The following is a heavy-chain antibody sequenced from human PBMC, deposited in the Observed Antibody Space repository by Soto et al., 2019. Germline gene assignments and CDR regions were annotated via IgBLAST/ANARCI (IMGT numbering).Heavy chain of an antibody. CDR3: AREGHGSTWLNWFDP. CDR1: GFTFRSYS. V-gene: IGHV3-48*02. J-gene: IGHJ5*02. Sequence: EVQLVESGGGLVQPGGSLRLSCVASGFTFRSYSMNWVRQAPGKGLKWVSHISSSSTTINYADSVKGRFTISRDNAKNSLYLQMNSLRDEDTAVYYCAREGHGSTWLNWFDPWGQGTLVTVSS. CDR2: ISSSSTTI. D-gene: IGHD6-13*01.